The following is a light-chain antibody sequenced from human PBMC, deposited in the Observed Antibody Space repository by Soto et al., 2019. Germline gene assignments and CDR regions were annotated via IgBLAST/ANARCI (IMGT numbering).Light chain of an antibody. CDR1: SSDIGRYNY. Sequence: SVLTQPASVSASPGQSITISCTGTSSDIGRYNYVSWYQQLPGKAPKLIIYEVNKRPSGVSDRFSGSKSGNAASLTISGLQTDDEADYHCGSYTSATTWVFGGGTKVTVL. CDR2: EVN. V-gene: IGLV2-14*03. CDR3: GSYTSATTWV. J-gene: IGLJ3*02.